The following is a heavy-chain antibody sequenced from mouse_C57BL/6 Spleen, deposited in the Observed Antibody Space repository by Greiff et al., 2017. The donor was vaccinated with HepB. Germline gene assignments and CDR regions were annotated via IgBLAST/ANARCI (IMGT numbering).Heavy chain of an antibody. CDR2: IYPGDGDT. Sequence: QVQLQQSGPELVKPGASVKISCKASGYAFSSSWMNWVKPRPGKGLEWIGRIYPGDGDTNYNGKFKGKATLTADKSSSTAYMQLSSLTSEDSAVYYCARSTVVANYAMDYWGQGTSVTVSS. CDR1: GYAFSSSW. V-gene: IGHV1-82*01. D-gene: IGHD1-1*01. CDR3: ARSTVVANYAMDY. J-gene: IGHJ4*01.